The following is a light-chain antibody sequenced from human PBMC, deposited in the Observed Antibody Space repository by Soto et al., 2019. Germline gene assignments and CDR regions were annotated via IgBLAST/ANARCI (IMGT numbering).Light chain of an antibody. CDR1: SGNIASNY. CDR3: QSYDPTNLWV. J-gene: IGLJ3*02. V-gene: IGLV6-57*02. Sequence: NFMLTQPHSVSESPGKTVTISCTGRSGNIASNYVPWYQLRPGSAPTTVICENDQRPSGVPDRFSGSIDPSTNSASLTISGLKTEDEADYCCQSYDPTNLWVFGGGTKVTVL. CDR2: END.